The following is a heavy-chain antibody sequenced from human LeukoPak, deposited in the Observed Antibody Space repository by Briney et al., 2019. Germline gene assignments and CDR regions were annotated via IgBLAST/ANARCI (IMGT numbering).Heavy chain of an antibody. CDR2: LSFDGTNT. Sequence: PGGSLRLSCAASGYIFSSHGMHWVRQAPGKGLEWVAVLSFDGTNTYYADSVKGRFTVSRDNSKNTVYLQTTSLRAEDTALYFCARGLTRSSGSLAYWSQGTLVTVSS. D-gene: IGHD1-26*01. J-gene: IGHJ4*02. V-gene: IGHV3-33*01. CDR1: GYIFSSHG. CDR3: ARGLTRSSGSLAY.